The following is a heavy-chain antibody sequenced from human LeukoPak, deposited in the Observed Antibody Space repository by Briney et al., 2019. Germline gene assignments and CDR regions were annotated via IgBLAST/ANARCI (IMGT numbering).Heavy chain of an antibody. Sequence: SETLSLTCTVSGGSISSSSYHWGWIRQPPGKGLEWIGSIYYSGSTYYDPSLKSRVTISVDTSKNQFSLKLSSVTAADTAVYYCASLRGEFRLFDYWGQGTLVTVSS. CDR1: GGSISSSSYH. J-gene: IGHJ4*02. V-gene: IGHV4-39*07. CDR3: ASLRGEFRLFDY. D-gene: IGHD3-16*01. CDR2: IYYSGST.